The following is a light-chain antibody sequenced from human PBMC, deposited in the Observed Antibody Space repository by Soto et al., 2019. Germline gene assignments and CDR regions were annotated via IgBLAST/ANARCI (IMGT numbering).Light chain of an antibody. CDR2: EVS. Sequence: QSALTQPPSASGSPGQSVTISCTGTSSDVGGYNYVSWYQQHPGKAPKLMIYEVSQRPSGVPDRFSGSKSGNTASLTVSGLQAEDEADYYCSSYAGSNNYVFVTGTKVTVL. CDR3: SSYAGSNNYV. V-gene: IGLV2-8*01. J-gene: IGLJ1*01. CDR1: SSDVGGYNY.